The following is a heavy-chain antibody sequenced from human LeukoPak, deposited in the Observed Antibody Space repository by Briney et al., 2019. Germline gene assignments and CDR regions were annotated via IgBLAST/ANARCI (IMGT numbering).Heavy chain of an antibody. CDR2: IYYSGST. CDR1: GGSISSYY. D-gene: IGHD3-22*01. V-gene: IGHV4-59*01. J-gene: IGHJ4*02. CDR3: AGRNYYDSSGYLDY. Sequence: PSETLSLTCTVSGGSISSYYWSWIRQPPGKGLEWIGYIYYSGSTNYNPPLKSRVTISVDTSKNQFSLKLSSVTAADTAVYYCAGRNYYDSSGYLDYWGQGTLVTVSS.